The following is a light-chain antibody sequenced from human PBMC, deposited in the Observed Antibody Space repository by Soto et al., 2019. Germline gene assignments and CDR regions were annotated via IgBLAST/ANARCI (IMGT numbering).Light chain of an antibody. J-gene: IGLJ1*01. Sequence: QSVLTQPASVSGSPGQSITISCTGTSSDVGGYKYVSWYQQHPGKAPKLMIYEVSNRPSGVSNRFSGSKSGNTASLTISGLQAEDEADYYCSSYRRSPFGTGTKVTVL. CDR3: SSYRRSP. CDR2: EVS. CDR1: SSDVGGYKY. V-gene: IGLV2-14*01.